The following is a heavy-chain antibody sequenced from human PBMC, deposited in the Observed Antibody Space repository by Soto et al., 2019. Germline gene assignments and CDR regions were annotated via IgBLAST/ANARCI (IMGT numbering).Heavy chain of an antibody. CDR3: AKDRRYSYGQNTPEFYYYYGTDV. CDR2: ISYDGSNK. D-gene: IGHD5-18*01. J-gene: IGHJ6*02. V-gene: IGHV3-30*18. Sequence: QAPGKGLEWVAVISYDGSNKYYADSVKGRFTISRDNSKNTLYLQMNSLRAEDTAVYYCAKDRRYSYGQNTPEFYYYYGTDVWGQGTTVTVSS.